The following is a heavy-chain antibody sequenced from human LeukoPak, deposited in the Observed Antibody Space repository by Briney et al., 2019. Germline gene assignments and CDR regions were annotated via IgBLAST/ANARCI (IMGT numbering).Heavy chain of an antibody. Sequence: GGSLRLSCAASGFTLSSYWMHWVRQTPGKGLMWVARIKSDGSTIYADSVQGRFTISRDNAKNMVYLQMNSLRADDTAIYYCTRAITYFYGSVTYDWFDSWGQGTRVTVSS. CDR2: IKSDGST. CDR3: TRAITYFYGSVTYDWFDS. D-gene: IGHD3-10*01. V-gene: IGHV3-74*01. CDR1: GFTLSSYW. J-gene: IGHJ5*01.